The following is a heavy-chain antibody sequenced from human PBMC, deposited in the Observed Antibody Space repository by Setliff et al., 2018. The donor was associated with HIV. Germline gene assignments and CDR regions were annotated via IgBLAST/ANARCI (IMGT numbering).Heavy chain of an antibody. Sequence: SETLSLTCAVNDGSFSGYYWTWIRQPPGKGLEWIGEISHSGSPNYNPSLKSRVTMSRDTSKNQLSLSLRSVTAADTAVYYCARVRFFDRFGYFARPYYFLASWGQGTLVTVSS. D-gene: IGHD3-9*01. CDR2: ISHSGSP. J-gene: IGHJ4*02. V-gene: IGHV4-34*01. CDR3: ARVRFFDRFGYFARPYYFLAS. CDR1: DGSFSGYY.